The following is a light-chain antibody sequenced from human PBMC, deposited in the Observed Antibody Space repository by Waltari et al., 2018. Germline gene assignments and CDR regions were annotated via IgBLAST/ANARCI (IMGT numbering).Light chain of an antibody. V-gene: IGLV3-19*01. CDR2: GQN. Sequence: SFELTQDPPVSVALGHTVRITSQRDSLRRYSASWYQQRPGQAPILVLYGQNNRPSGIPDRFSGSNSGNTASLIITGAQAEDEADYYCHSRDTSSTRFFGGGTRLTV. CDR3: HSRDTSSTRF. J-gene: IGLJ2*01. CDR1: SLRRYS.